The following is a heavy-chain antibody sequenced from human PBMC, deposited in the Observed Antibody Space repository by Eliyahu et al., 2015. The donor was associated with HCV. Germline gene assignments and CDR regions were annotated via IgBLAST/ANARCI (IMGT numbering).Heavy chain of an antibody. J-gene: IGHJ6*02. CDR1: GXTLSGHI. Sequence: EVQLVESGGGLVQPGGSLRLSCVASGXTLSGHIMNWVRQAPGKGLXWVSHISRGSGSIDYADSVKGRFTISRDNVQNSLYLEMNSLRAEDTAVYYCARDIAGAYGMDVWGQGTTVTVSS. CDR3: ARDIAGAYGMDV. D-gene: IGHD2-21*01. V-gene: IGHV3-21*02. CDR2: ISRGSGSI.